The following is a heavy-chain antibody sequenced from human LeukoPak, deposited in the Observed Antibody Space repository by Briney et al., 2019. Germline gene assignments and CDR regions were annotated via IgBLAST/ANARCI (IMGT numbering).Heavy chain of an antibody. D-gene: IGHD6-19*01. CDR1: GFTFNSYE. V-gene: IGHV3-48*03. CDR2: ISSSGSTI. J-gene: IGHJ4*02. CDR3: AREAVAGTGFDY. Sequence: GGSLRLSCAASGFTFNSYEMNWVRQAPGKGLEWVSYISSSGSTIYYAASVKGRFTISRDNAKNSLYLQMNSLRAEDTAVYYCAREAVAGTGFDYWGQGTLVTVSS.